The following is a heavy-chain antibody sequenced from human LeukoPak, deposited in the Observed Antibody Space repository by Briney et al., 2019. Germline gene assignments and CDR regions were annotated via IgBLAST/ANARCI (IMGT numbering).Heavy chain of an antibody. CDR1: GGSFSGYY. V-gene: IGHV4-34*01. J-gene: IGHJ5*02. CDR2: INHSGGT. CDR3: ARVASVVTAADWFDP. D-gene: IGHD2-21*02. Sequence: SETLSLTCAVYGGSFSGYYWSWIRQPPGKGLEWLGEINHSGGTNYNPSLKSRVTISVDTSKNQFSLKLSSVTAADTAVYYCARVASVVTAADWFDPWGQGTLVTVSS.